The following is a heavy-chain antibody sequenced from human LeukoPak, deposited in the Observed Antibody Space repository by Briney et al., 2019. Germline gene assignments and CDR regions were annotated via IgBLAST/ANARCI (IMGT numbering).Heavy chain of an antibody. V-gene: IGHV1-2*02. CDR1: GYTFNGYY. J-gene: IGHJ5*02. CDR3: ARGGGPAEKTNWFDP. CDR2: INPDSGGT. Sequence: GAAVKVSCKSSGYTFNGYYMHWVRQAPGQGLEWVGWINPDSGGTNYAQKFQGRVTMTRDTSISTAYMELSRLRSDDTAVYYCARGGGPAEKTNWFDPWGQGTLVTVSS. D-gene: IGHD5-12*01.